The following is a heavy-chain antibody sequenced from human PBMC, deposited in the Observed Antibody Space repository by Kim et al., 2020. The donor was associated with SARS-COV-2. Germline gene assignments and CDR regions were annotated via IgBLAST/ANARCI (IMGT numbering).Heavy chain of an antibody. Sequence: GGSLRLSCGASGFTFGDYAMHWVRQAPGKGLEWVSGISWNSGSIGYADSVEGRFTISRDNAKNSLYLQMNSLRAEDTALYYCAKGTVTTTGDFDYWGQGTLVTVSS. D-gene: IGHD4-17*01. CDR2: ISWNSGSI. J-gene: IGHJ4*02. CDR1: GFTFGDYA. CDR3: AKGTVTTTGDFDY. V-gene: IGHV3-9*01.